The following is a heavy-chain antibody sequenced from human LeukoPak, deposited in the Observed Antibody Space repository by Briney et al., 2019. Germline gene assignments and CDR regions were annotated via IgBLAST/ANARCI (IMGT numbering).Heavy chain of an antibody. V-gene: IGHV4-34*01. CDR1: GGSFSGYY. CDR2: INHSGST. Sequence: SETLSLTCAVYGGSFSGYYWSWIRQPTGKGLEWIGEINHSGSTNYNPSLKSQVTISVDTSKNQFSLKLSSVTAADTAVYYCARFTVVTWTRDYWGQGTLVTVSS. J-gene: IGHJ4*02. CDR3: ARFTVVTWTRDY. D-gene: IGHD4-23*01.